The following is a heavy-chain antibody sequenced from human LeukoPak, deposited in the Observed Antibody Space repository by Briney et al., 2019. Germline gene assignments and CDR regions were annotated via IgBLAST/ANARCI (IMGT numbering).Heavy chain of an antibody. CDR2: IYYSGST. Sequence: SETLSLTCTVSGGSISSSSYYWGWIRQPPGKGLEWIGSIYYSGSTYYNPSLKSRVTISVDTSKNQFSLKLSSVTAADTAVYYCARTIVGATHWFDPWGQGTLVTVSS. CDR1: GGSISSSSYY. V-gene: IGHV4-39*01. J-gene: IGHJ5*02. D-gene: IGHD1-26*01. CDR3: ARTIVGATHWFDP.